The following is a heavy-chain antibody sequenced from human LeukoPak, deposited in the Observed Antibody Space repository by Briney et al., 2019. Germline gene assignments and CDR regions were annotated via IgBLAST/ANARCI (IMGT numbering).Heavy chain of an antibody. J-gene: IGHJ5*02. CDR2: IIPIFGTA. V-gene: IGHV1-69*13. D-gene: IGHD2-2*01. CDR1: GGTFSSYA. CDR3: ARDVRGSCTSCSYNWFDP. Sequence: ASVKVSCTASGGTFSSYAISWVRQAPGQGLEWMGGIIPIFGTANYAQKFQGRVTITADESTSTAYMELSSLRSEDTAVYYCARDVRGSCTSCSYNWFDPWGQGTLVTVSS.